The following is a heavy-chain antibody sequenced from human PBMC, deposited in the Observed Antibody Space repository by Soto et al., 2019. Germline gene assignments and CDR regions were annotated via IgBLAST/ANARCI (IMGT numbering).Heavy chain of an antibody. CDR1: GYTFTDYY. V-gene: IGHV1-2*02. J-gene: IGHJ6*02. Sequence: QVQLVQSGAEVKKPGASVRVSCKASGYTFTDYYPHWVRQAPGQGLEWMGWINPITGDTKSTQKFQARVTMTRDTSIGTASLELTSLTSDDTAVYYCARVTSFQDGMDVWGQGTTVSVS. D-gene: IGHD2-2*01. CDR3: ARVTSFQDGMDV. CDR2: INPITGDT.